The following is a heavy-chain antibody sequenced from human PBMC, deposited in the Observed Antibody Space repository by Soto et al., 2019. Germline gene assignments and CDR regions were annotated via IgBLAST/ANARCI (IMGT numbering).Heavy chain of an antibody. D-gene: IGHD6-13*01. CDR1: GYTFTSYG. J-gene: IGHJ6*02. V-gene: IGHV1-18*01. CDR2: ISAYNGNT. CDR3: ARDPAPLSSSSRYYGMDV. Sequence: XSVKVSCKASGYTFTSYGISWVRQAPVQGLEWMGWISAYNGNTNYAQKLQGRVTMTTDTSTSTAYMELRSLRSDDTAVYYCARDPAPLSSSSRYYGMDVWGQGTTVTVSS.